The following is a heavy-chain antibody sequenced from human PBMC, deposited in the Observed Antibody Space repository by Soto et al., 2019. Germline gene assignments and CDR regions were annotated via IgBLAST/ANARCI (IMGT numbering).Heavy chain of an antibody. V-gene: IGHV4-39*01. CDR3: ARQLYRPNYDFWSGYYYFDY. CDR2: IYYSGST. Sequence: PSETLSLTCTVSGGSISSSSYYWGWIRQPPGKGLEWIGSIYYSGSTYYNPSLKSRVTISVDTSKNQFSLKLSSVTAADTAVYYCARQLYRPNYDFWSGYYYFDYWGQGTLVTVSS. D-gene: IGHD3-3*01. J-gene: IGHJ4*02. CDR1: GGSISSSSYY.